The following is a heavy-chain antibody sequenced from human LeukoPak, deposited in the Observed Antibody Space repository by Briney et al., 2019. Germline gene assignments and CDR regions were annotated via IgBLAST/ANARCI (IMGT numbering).Heavy chain of an antibody. J-gene: IGHJ4*02. CDR2: ISGSGGST. D-gene: IGHD3-22*01. V-gene: IGHV3-23*01. CDR1: GYTFSSYA. Sequence: PGGSLRLSCAASGYTFSSYAMSWVRQAPGKGLEWVSAISGSGGSTYYADSVKGRFTISRDNSKNTLYLQMNSLRAEDTAVYYCTTGQKFYGSRYFDCWGQGTLVTVSS. CDR3: TTGQKFYGSRYFDC.